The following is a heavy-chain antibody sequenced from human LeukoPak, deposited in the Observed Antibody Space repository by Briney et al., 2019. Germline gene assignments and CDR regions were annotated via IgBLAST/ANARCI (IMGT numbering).Heavy chain of an antibody. Sequence: GGSLRLSCAASGFTFSSYAMSWVRQAPGKGLEWVSAISGSGGSTYYADSVKGRFTISGDTSKNMLYLHMNSLRAGDTAVYYCAKDRGYNYGLFDYWGQGTLVTVSS. J-gene: IGHJ4*02. CDR2: ISGSGGST. D-gene: IGHD5-18*01. CDR1: GFTFSSYA. V-gene: IGHV3-23*01. CDR3: AKDRGYNYGLFDY.